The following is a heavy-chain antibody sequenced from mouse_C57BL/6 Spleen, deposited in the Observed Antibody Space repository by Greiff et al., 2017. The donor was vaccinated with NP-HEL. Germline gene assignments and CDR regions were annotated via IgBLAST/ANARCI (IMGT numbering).Heavy chain of an antibody. D-gene: IGHD1-1*01. CDR1: GYAFSSYW. CDR3: APITTVVAYAMDY. J-gene: IGHJ4*01. CDR2: IYPGDGDT. V-gene: IGHV1-82*01. Sequence: QVQLKESGPELVKPGASVKISCKASGYAFSSYWMNWVKQRPGKGLEWIGRIYPGDGDTNYNGKFKGKATLTADKSSSTAYMQLSSLTSEDSAVYFCAPITTVVAYAMDYWGQGTSVTVSS.